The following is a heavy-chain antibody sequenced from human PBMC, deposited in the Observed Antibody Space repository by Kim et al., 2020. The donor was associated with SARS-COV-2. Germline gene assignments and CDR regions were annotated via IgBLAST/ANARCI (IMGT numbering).Heavy chain of an antibody. V-gene: IGHV3-49*04. CDR2: IRSKAYGGTT. Sequence: GGSLRLSCTASGFTFGDYAMSWVHQAPGKGLEWVGFIRSKAYGGTTEYAASVKGRFTISRDDSKSIAYLQMNSLKTEDTAVYYCTRYPPRWCSGGSCFKLYFDYWGQGTLVTVSS. CDR3: TRYPPRWCSGGSCFKLYFDY. J-gene: IGHJ4*02. CDR1: GFTFGDYA. D-gene: IGHD2-15*01.